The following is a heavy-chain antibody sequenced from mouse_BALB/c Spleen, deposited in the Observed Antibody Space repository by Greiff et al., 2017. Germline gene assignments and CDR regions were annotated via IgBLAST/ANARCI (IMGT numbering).Heavy chain of an antibody. CDR1: GYTFTSYY. V-gene: IGHV1S81*02. CDR2: INPSNGGT. CDR3: TRFLYAMDY. Sequence: QVQLKQPGAELVKPGASVKLSCKASGYTFTSYYMYWVKQRPGQGLEWIGGINPSNGGTNFNEKFKSKATLTVDKSSSTAYMQLSSLTSEDSAVYYCTRFLYAMDYWGQGTSVTVSS. J-gene: IGHJ4*01.